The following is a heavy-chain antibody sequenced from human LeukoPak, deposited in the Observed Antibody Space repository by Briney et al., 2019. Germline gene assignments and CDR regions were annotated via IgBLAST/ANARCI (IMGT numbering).Heavy chain of an antibody. CDR2: INPNSGGT. CDR3: SGSPFPSVFDYYSDMDV. CDR1: GYTFTGYF. V-gene: IGHV1-2*02. D-gene: IGHD3-16*01. J-gene: IGHJ6*03. Sequence: GASVKLSCKASGYTFTGYFMHWVRQAPGQGLEWMGWINPNSGGTSYAQMSQDRVTMTRDTSISTAYMELRRLGSDDTAVVYCSGSPFPSVFDYYSDMDVWGKGTTVAVPS.